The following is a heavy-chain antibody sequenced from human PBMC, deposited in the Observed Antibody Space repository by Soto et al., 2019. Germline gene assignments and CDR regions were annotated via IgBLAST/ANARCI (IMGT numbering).Heavy chain of an antibody. V-gene: IGHV3-23*01. CDR1: GFTFSSYA. D-gene: IGHD1-26*01. Sequence: GGSLRLSCAASGFTFSSYAMSWVRQAPGKGLEWVSAISGSGGSTYYADSVKGRFTISRDNSKNTLYLQMNSLRAEDTAVYHCARGSGSYYVGPFDYWGQGTLVTVSS. CDR2: ISGSGGST. CDR3: ARGSGSYYVGPFDY. J-gene: IGHJ4*02.